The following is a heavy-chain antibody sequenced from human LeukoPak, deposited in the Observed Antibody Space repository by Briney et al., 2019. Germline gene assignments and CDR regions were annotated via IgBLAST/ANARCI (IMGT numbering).Heavy chain of an antibody. CDR3: TTEEGYYDNSG. CDR1: GFTFSNAW. V-gene: IGHV3-15*01. Sequence: GGSLRLSCAASGFTFSNAWMSWVRQAPEKGLEWVGRIKSKIDGGTTDYAAPVKGRFTISRDDSKNTLYLQMNSLKTEDTAVYYCTTEEGYYDNSGWGQGTLVTVSS. D-gene: IGHD3-22*01. J-gene: IGHJ4*02. CDR2: IKSKIDGGTT.